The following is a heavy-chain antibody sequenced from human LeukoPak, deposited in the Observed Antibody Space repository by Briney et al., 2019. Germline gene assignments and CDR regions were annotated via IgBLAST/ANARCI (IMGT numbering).Heavy chain of an antibody. CDR1: GGSISSYY. V-gene: IGHV4-59*12. CDR2: IYHSGST. CDR3: AREQVVIHSLGH. D-gene: IGHD3-22*01. Sequence: SETLSLTCTVSGGSISSYYWSWIRQPPGKGLEWIGYIYHSGSTYYNPSLKSRVTISVDRSKNQSSLKLSSVTAADTAVYYCAREQVVIHSLGHWGQGTLVTVSS. J-gene: IGHJ4*02.